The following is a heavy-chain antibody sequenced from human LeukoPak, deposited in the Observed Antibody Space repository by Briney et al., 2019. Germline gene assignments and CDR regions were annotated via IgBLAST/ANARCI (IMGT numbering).Heavy chain of an antibody. D-gene: IGHD2-2*01. CDR2: ISSSSSYI. J-gene: IGHJ4*02. Sequence: PGGSLRLSCAASGFTFSSYSMNWVRQAPGKGLKWVSSISSSSSYIYYADSVKGRFTISRDNAKNSLYLQMNSLRAEDTAVYYCARGYCSSTSCYPYYFDYWGQGTLVTVSS. CDR3: ARGYCSSTSCYPYYFDY. CDR1: GFTFSSYS. V-gene: IGHV3-21*01.